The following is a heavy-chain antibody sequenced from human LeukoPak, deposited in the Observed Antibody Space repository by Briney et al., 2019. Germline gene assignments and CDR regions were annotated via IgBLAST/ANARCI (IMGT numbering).Heavy chain of an antibody. CDR1: GFTFSNAW. CDR3: VRDRAVSPFPPDAFDM. Sequence: GGSLRLSCVGSGFTFSNAWMHWVRQAPGKGLVWVSRINSDGRSTKYADSVKGRFAISRDNAKNTLYLQINSLRAEDTAVYYCVRDRAVSPFPPDAFDMWGQGTMVTVAS. D-gene: IGHD4-17*01. V-gene: IGHV3-74*01. CDR2: INSDGRST. J-gene: IGHJ3*02.